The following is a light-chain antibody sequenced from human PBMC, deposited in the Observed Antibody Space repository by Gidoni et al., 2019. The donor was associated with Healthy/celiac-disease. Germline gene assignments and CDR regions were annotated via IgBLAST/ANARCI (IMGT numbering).Light chain of an antibody. V-gene: IGKV3-11*01. CDR3: QQRSNWPPYT. J-gene: IGKJ2*01. Sequence: EIVFTQSPATLSLSPVERATLSCRASQSVSSYLAWYQQKPGQAPRLLIYDASNRATGIPARFSGSGSGTDFTLTISSLEPEDFAVYDCQQRSNWPPYTFGQGTKLEIK. CDR1: QSVSSY. CDR2: DAS.